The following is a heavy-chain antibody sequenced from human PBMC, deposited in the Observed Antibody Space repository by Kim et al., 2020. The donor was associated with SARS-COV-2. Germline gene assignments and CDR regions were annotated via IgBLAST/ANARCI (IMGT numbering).Heavy chain of an antibody. CDR1: GFTFSSYG. CDR2: IWYDGSNK. CDR3: ARGDYYDSENFDY. V-gene: IGHV3-33*01. Sequence: GGSLRLSCAASGFTFSSYGMHWVRQAPGKGLEWVAVIWYDGSNKYYADSVKGRFTISRDNSKNTLYLQMNSLRAEDTAVYYCARGDYYDSENFDYWGQGTLVTVSS. J-gene: IGHJ4*02. D-gene: IGHD3-22*01.